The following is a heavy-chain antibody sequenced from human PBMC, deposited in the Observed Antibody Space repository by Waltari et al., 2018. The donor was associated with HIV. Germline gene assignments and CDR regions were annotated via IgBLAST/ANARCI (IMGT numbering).Heavy chain of an antibody. V-gene: IGHV4-34*01. J-gene: IGHJ4*02. CDR2: ISQGGKP. Sequence: QVQLPQGGDVLLRASATLSLTCSVSVGSLRGYYWTWIRQTPGGRLEWIGDISQGGKPNYNPSLESRVTISGDTSKNQLFLNLTSVTAADTAMYYCTRQTLINVFNYWGQGSLVSVSS. CDR1: VGSLRGYY. D-gene: IGHD3-10*01. CDR3: TRQTLINVFNY.